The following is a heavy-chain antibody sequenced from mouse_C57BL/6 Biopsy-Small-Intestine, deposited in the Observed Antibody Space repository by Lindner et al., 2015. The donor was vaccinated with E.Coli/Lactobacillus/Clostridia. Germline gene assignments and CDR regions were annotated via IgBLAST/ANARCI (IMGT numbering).Heavy chain of an antibody. CDR1: GYTFTGYW. D-gene: IGHD2-4*01. CDR3: AREGDYDYDVVDY. V-gene: IGHV1-9*01. CDR2: ILPGSGIT. Sequence: VQLQESGAELMKPGASVKLSCKATGYTFTGYWIEWVKQRPGHGLDWIGEILPGSGITRYNEKFKGKATFTADTSSNTAYIHLSSLTTEDSAIFYCAREGDYDYDVVDYWGQGTTLTVSS. J-gene: IGHJ2*01.